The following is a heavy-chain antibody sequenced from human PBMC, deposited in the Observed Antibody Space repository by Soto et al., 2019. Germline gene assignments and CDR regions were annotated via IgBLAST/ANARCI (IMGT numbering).Heavy chain of an antibody. J-gene: IGHJ6*02. CDR1: GGSISSYY. V-gene: IGHV4-59*01. Sequence: SETLSLTCTVSGGSISSYYWSWIRQPPGKGLEWIGYIYYSGSTNYNPSLKSRVTISVDTSKNQFSLKLSSVTAADTAVYYCARDRSIADRFHYYYGMDVCGQGTTVTVYS. D-gene: IGHD6-6*01. CDR3: ARDRSIADRFHYYYGMDV. CDR2: IYYSGST.